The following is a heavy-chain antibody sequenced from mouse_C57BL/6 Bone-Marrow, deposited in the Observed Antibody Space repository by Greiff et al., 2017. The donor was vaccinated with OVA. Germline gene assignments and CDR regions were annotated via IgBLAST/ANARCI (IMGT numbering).Heavy chain of an antibody. Sequence: QVQLQQSGPELVKPGASVKISCKASGYAFSSSWMNWVKQRPGKGLEWIGRIYPGDGDTNYNGKFKGKATLTADKSSSTAYMQLSSLTSEDSAVYFGARCSNYPYWYFDVWGTGTTVTVSS. CDR3: ARCSNYPYWYFDV. CDR1: GYAFSSSW. J-gene: IGHJ1*03. V-gene: IGHV1-82*01. D-gene: IGHD2-5*01. CDR2: IYPGDGDT.